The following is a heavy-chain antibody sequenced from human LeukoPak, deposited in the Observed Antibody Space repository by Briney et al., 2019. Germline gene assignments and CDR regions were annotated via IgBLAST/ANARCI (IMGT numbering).Heavy chain of an antibody. D-gene: IGHD2-21*02. CDR3: AKDYCGDDCYLYFDY. J-gene: IGHJ4*02. V-gene: IGHV3-23*01. CDR2: ISGSGGTT. Sequence: GGSLRLSCAASAFTFSNYAMSWVRQAPGKGLEWVSAISGSGGTTYYADSVKGRFTISRDNSKSTLYLQMNSLRAEDTAIYYCAKDYCGDDCYLYFDYWGQGILVTVSS. CDR1: AFTFSNYA.